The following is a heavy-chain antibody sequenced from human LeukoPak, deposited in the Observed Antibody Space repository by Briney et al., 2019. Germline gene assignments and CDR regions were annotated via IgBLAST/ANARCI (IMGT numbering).Heavy chain of an antibody. D-gene: IGHD1-26*01. J-gene: IGHJ6*03. CDR2: IYYSGST. CDR1: GGSISSSSYY. CDR3: ARTGGSFYFYYYTDV. Sequence: SETLSLTCTVPGGSISSSSYYWGWIRQPPGKGLEWIGSIYYSGSTYYNPSLKSRVTISVDTSKNQFSLKLSSVTAADTAMYYCARTGGSFYFYYYTDVWGKGTTVTVSS. V-gene: IGHV4-39*07.